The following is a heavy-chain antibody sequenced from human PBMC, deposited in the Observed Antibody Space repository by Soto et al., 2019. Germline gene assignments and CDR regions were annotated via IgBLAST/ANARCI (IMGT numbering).Heavy chain of an antibody. V-gene: IGHV4-31*03. J-gene: IGHJ2*01. Sequence: QVQLQESGPGLVKPSQTLSLTCTVSGGSISSGGYYWSWIRQHPGKGPEWIGYIYYSGSTYYNPSLKRRVTISVDTSKNQFSLKLSSVTAADTAVYYCARDLYGDNWYFDLWGRGTLVTVSS. CDR3: ARDLYGDNWYFDL. D-gene: IGHD4-17*01. CDR2: IYYSGST. CDR1: GGSISSGGYY.